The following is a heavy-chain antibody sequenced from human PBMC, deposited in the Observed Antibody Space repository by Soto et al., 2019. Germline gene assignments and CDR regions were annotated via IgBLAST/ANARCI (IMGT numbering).Heavy chain of an antibody. Sequence: QVQLVQSGAEVKKPGSSVKVSCKASGGTFSNYTIIWVRQAPGQGLEWMGRILPMLDITNSAQRFQGRVTLTADKSTSAAYLELSSLRSEDTAVYYCTLGSWSAETFDIWGRGTMATVSS. CDR1: GGTFSNYT. D-gene: IGHD6-13*01. V-gene: IGHV1-69*02. CDR3: TLGSWSAETFDI. CDR2: ILPMLDIT. J-gene: IGHJ3*02.